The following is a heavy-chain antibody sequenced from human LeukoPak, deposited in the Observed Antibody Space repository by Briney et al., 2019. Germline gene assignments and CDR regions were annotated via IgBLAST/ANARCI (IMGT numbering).Heavy chain of an antibody. J-gene: IGHJ3*02. V-gene: IGHV3-48*02. Sequence: GGSLRLSCAASGFTFSRYSMNWVRQAPGKGLEWVSYVGGISSTITYADSVKGRFTISRDNAKNPLYLQMNSLRDEDTAVYYCAGDDAYAFDIWGQGTAVKVSS. CDR1: GFTFSRYS. CDR2: VGGISSTI. CDR3: AGDDAYAFDI.